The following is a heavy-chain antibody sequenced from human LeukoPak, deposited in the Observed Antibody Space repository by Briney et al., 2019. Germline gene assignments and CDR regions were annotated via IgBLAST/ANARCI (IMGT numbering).Heavy chain of an antibody. Sequence: GGSLRLSCAASGFTFSSYAMSWVRQAPGKGLEWVSAISGSGGSTYYADSVKGRFTISRDNSKNTLYLQMNSLRAEDTAVYYCAKDHSFDYGDPYYYYGMDVWGKGTTVTVSS. D-gene: IGHD4-17*01. J-gene: IGHJ6*04. CDR3: AKDHSFDYGDPYYYYGMDV. CDR1: GFTFSSYA. V-gene: IGHV3-23*01. CDR2: ISGSGGST.